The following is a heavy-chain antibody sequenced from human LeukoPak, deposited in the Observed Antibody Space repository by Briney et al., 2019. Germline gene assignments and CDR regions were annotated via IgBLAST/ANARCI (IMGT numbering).Heavy chain of an antibody. V-gene: IGHV4-31*03. J-gene: IGHJ4*02. CDR3: ARAKDGSGELDY. Sequence: SQTLSLTCTVSGASITSANYYWTWIRQHPGKGLEWIGYIYYSGTTYYNPSLKSRVIILVDKSKNQFSLNLSSVTAADTAVYYCARAKDGSGELDYWGQGTLVTVSS. CDR1: GASITSANYY. D-gene: IGHD3-10*01. CDR2: IYYSGTT.